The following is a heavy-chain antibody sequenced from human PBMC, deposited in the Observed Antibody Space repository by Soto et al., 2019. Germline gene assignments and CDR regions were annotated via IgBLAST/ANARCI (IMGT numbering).Heavy chain of an antibody. J-gene: IGHJ4*02. Sequence: SQTLSLTCAISRESASSNTAAWNWIRSSPSRGLEWLGRTYYRSNWRHDYAVSVKSRITVNPDTSKNHFSLQLNSVTPDDTAVYYCARGVAGSGFDLWGQGTLVTVSS. CDR2: TYYRSNWRH. CDR1: RESASSNTAA. D-gene: IGHD6-19*01. CDR3: ARGVAGSGFDL. V-gene: IGHV6-1*01.